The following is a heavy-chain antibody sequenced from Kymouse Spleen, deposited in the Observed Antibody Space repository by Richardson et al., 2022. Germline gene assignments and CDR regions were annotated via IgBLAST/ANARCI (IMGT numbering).Heavy chain of an antibody. D-gene: IGHD3-9*01. CDR1: GGSISSSSYY. V-gene: IGHV4-39*01. J-gene: IGHJ6*02. CDR3: AREGIRGDILTGYYPHYYYGMDV. Sequence: QLQLQESGPGLVKPSETLSLTCTVSGGSISSSSYYWGWIRQPPGKGLEWIGSIYYSGSTYYNPSLKSRVTISVDTSKNQFSLKLSSVTAADTAVYYCAREGIRGDILTGYYPHYYYGMDVWGQGTTVTVSS. CDR2: IYYSGST.